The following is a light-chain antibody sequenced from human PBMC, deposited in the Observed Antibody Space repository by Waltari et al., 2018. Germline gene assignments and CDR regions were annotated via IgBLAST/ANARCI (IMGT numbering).Light chain of an antibody. J-gene: IGLJ3*02. V-gene: IGLV1-47*01. CDR3: AAWDNSLGRWV. Sequence: QSVLTQPPSASGTPGQRVTISCSGISSNIGNNYVFWYQQLPGKAPKLLIYRNEQRPSGGPDRFSASKSVTSASLAIGGLRSEDEAIYHCAAWDNSLGRWVFGEGTKLTVL. CDR1: SSNIGNNY. CDR2: RNE.